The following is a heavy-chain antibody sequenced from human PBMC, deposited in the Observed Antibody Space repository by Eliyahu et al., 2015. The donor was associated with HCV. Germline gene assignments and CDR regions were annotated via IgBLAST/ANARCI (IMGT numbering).Heavy chain of an antibody. D-gene: IGHD6-19*01. CDR3: ARERTSGYSSGWYSDY. V-gene: IGHV3-7*01. J-gene: IGHJ4*02. Sequence: GFTFSSYWMSXVRXAPGXGLEWVANIKQDGSEKYXVDSVKGRFTISRDNAKNSLYLQMNSLRAEDTAVYYCARERTSGYSSGWYSDYWGQGTLVTVSS. CDR2: IKQDGSEK. CDR1: GFTFSSYW.